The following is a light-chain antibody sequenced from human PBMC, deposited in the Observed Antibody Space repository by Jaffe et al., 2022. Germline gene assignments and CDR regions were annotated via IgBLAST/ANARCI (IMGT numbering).Light chain of an antibody. Sequence: DIQMTQSPSSLSASVGDRVTITCRASQTISYYLNWYQQKPGKAPKLLIYAASSLQRGVPSRFSGSGSGTDFTLTISSLQPEDFATYYCQQSHSSPLTFGGGTKVEIK. V-gene: IGKV1-39*01. CDR1: QTISYY. CDR3: QQSHSSPLT. J-gene: IGKJ4*01. CDR2: AAS.